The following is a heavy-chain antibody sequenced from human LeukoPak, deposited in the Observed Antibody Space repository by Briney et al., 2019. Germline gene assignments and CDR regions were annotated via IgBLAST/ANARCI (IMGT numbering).Heavy chain of an antibody. CDR3: ARGNGYGDYAFPYFDY. CDR2: MNPNSGNT. CDR1: GYTFTSYD. Sequence: ASVKVSCKASGYTFTSYDINWVRQATGQGLEWMGWMNPNSGNTGYARKFQGRGTMTRNTSISTAYMELSSLRSEDTAVYYCARGNGYGDYAFPYFDYWGQGTLVTVSS. J-gene: IGHJ4*02. V-gene: IGHV1-8*01. D-gene: IGHD4-17*01.